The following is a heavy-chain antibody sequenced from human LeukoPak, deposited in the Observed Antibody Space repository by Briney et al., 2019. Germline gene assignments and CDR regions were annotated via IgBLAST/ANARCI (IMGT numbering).Heavy chain of an antibody. Sequence: SETLSLTCAVYGGSFSDYYWNWIRQPPGKGLEWIGEINHSGSTNYNPSLKSRVTISIDTSKNQFSLNLKSVTAADTAVYYCARDPIPLLGRAFDVWGQGAVVTVSS. J-gene: IGHJ3*01. CDR3: ARDPIPLLGRAFDV. V-gene: IGHV4-34*01. CDR2: INHSGST. D-gene: IGHD2-21*01. CDR1: GGSFSDYY.